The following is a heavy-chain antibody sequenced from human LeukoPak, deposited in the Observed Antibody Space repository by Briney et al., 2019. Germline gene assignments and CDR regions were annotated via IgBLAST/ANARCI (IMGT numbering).Heavy chain of an antibody. CDR2: INHSGST. CDR1: SGSFSGYY. V-gene: IGHV4-34*01. Sequence: SETLSLTCAVYSGSFSGYYWSWIRPPPGQGLVCIGEINHSGSTNYNPSLKSRVTISVDTSKNQFSLKLSSVTTADTAVYYCARNKAAAGTTGFDPWGQGTLVTVSS. CDR3: ARNKAAAGTTGFDP. J-gene: IGHJ5*02. D-gene: IGHD6-13*01.